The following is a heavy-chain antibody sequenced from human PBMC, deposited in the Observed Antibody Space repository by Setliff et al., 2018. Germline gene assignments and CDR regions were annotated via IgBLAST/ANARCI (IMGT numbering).Heavy chain of an antibody. CDR3: ARDSSGWSGFSRLVGVYYYYMDV. Sequence: ASVKVSCKASGYTFTRYAMNWVRQAPGQGLEWMGWINTNTGNPTYAQDFTGRFVFSLDTSVSTAYLQISSLKAEDTAVYYCARDSSGWSGFSRLVGVYYYYMDVWGKGTTVTVSS. D-gene: IGHD6-19*01. CDR1: GYTFTRYA. CDR2: INTNTGNP. J-gene: IGHJ6*03. V-gene: IGHV7-4-1*02.